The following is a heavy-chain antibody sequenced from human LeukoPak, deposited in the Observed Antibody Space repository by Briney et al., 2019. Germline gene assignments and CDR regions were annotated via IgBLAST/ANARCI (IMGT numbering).Heavy chain of an antibody. CDR2: IYYSGST. D-gene: IGHD4-17*01. V-gene: IGHV4-39*07. CDR3: ARVIPHDYGDYSSTTRGYYYMDV. J-gene: IGHJ6*03. Sequence: SETLSLTCTVSGGSISSSSYYWGWNRQPPGKGLEWIGSIYYSGSTYYNPSLKSRVTISVDTSKNQFSLKLSSVTAADTAVYYCARVIPHDYGDYSSTTRGYYYMDVWGKGTTVTVSS. CDR1: GGSISSSSYY.